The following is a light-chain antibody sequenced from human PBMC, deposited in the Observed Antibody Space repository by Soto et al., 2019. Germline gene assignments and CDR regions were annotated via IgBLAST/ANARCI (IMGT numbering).Light chain of an antibody. J-gene: IGKJ1*01. CDR3: QQYGSSPPTT. Sequence: EIVLTQSPGTLSLSPGERATLSCRASQSVRSNYLAWYQQKPVQSPRLLIYGASSRATGIPDRFSGSGSGTDFTLTISRLEPEDFAVYYCQQYGSSPPTTFGQGTKVEIK. CDR1: QSVRSNY. V-gene: IGKV3-20*01. CDR2: GAS.